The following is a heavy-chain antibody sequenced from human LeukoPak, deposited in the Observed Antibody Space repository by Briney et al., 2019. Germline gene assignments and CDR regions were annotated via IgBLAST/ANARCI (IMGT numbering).Heavy chain of an antibody. CDR2: MNPNSGTT. J-gene: IGHJ6*03. D-gene: IGHD3-10*01. CDR1: GYTFTSYD. CDR3: ARGGFQGFGESSGDYSYYYYMDV. Sequence: ASLKVSCKASGYTFTSYDINWVRQATGQGLEWMGWMNPNSGTTGYAQKFQGRVTMTRNTSIGTAYMELDSLRSEETAVYYCARGGFQGFGESSGDYSYYYYMDVWVKGTTVTVSS. V-gene: IGHV1-8*01.